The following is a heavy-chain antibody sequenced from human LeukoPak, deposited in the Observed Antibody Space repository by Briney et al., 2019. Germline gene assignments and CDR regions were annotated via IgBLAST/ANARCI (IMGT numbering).Heavy chain of an antibody. V-gene: IGHV2-70*11. CDR2: IGWDDNK. Sequence: SGPTLANPTQTLTPTCTFSGISLTTTGMCVSCIRHPPGNALEWLARIGWDDNKYYSTSLKTRLTLSKDPSKNQAVLTMPNMDPVDTATYYCARRRTGDYFDYWGQGTLVTVSS. CDR1: GISLTTTGMC. CDR3: ARRRTGDYFDY. D-gene: IGHD3/OR15-3a*01. J-gene: IGHJ4*02.